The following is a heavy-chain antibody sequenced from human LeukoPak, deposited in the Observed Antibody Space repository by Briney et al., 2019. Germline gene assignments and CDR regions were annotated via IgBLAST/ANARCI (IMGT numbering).Heavy chain of an antibody. J-gene: IGHJ4*02. CDR2: ISGGGGST. D-gene: IGHD4-17*01. CDR1: GFTFSSYA. Sequence: GGSLRLSCAASGFTFSSYAMSCVRQAPGKGLEWVSTISGGGGSTYYADSVKGRFTISRDNSKNTLYLQMNSLRAEDTAVYYCAKATVTCVFDYWGQGTLVTVSS. V-gene: IGHV3-23*01. CDR3: AKATVTCVFDY.